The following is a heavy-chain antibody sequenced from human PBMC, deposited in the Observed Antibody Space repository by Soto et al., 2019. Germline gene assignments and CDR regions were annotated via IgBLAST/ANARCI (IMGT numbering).Heavy chain of an antibody. J-gene: IGHJ6*02. CDR2: IDPSDSYT. D-gene: IGHD3-22*01. CDR1: GDSFTSYW. Sequence: PGASLKSSCKRSGDSFTSYWISWVRPMQGKGLEWMGRIDPSDSYTNYSPSFQGHVTISADKSISTAYLQWSSLKASDTAMYYCAALTMRARGYYYGMDVWGQGTTVTVSS. CDR3: AALTMRARGYYYGMDV. V-gene: IGHV5-10-1*01.